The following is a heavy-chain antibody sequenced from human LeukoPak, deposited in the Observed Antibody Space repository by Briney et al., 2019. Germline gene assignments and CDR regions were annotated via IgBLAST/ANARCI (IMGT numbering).Heavy chain of an antibody. CDR3: ARGRGNYFYDSSGSVFDH. V-gene: IGHV3-48*04. CDR1: GFTFSSYS. Sequence: PGGSLRLSCAASGFTFSSYSMNWVRQAPGKGLEWVSYISSSSSTIYYADSVKGRFTISRDNVKNSLFLQMNSLRAEDTAVYYCARGRGNYFYDSSGSVFDHWGQGTLVTVSS. J-gene: IGHJ4*02. D-gene: IGHD3-22*01. CDR2: ISSSSSTI.